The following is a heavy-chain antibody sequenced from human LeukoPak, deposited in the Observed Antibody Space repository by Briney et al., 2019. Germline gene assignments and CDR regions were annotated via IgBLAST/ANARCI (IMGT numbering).Heavy chain of an antibody. CDR1: GFTFSSYA. D-gene: IGHD6-13*01. V-gene: IGHV3-30*04. Sequence: GRSLRLSCAASGFTFSSYAMHWVRQAPGKGLEWVAVISYDGSNKYYADSVKGRFTISRDNSKNTLYLQMNSLRAEDTAVYYCAKEGVIAAAVNNWFDPWGQGTLVTVSS. CDR2: ISYDGSNK. CDR3: AKEGVIAAAVNNWFDP. J-gene: IGHJ5*02.